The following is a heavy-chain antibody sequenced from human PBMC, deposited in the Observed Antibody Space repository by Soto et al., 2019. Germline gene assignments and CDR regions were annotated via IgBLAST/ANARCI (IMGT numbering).Heavy chain of an antibody. CDR3: ARGRSGYSSGHDAFDI. V-gene: IGHV3-72*01. CDR2: TRNKANSYTT. D-gene: IGHD6-19*01. CDR1: GFTFSDHY. J-gene: IGHJ3*02. Sequence: GGSLRLSCAASGFTFSDHYMDWVRQAPGKGLEWVGRTRNKANSYTTEYAASVKGRFTISRDDSKNSLYLQMNSLKTEDTAVFYCARGRSGYSSGHDAFDIWGQGTMVTVSS.